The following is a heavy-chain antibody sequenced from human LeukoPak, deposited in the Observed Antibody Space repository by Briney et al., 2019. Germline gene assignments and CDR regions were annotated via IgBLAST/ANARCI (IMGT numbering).Heavy chain of an antibody. CDR2: ISGSGGST. V-gene: IGHV3-23*01. CDR3: AKRNSGYDLAYFDY. D-gene: IGHD5-12*01. Sequence: PGGSLRLSCAASGFTFSSYSMNWVRQAPGKGLEWVSAISGSGGSTYYADSVKGRFTISRDNSKNTLYLQMNSLRAEDTAVYYCAKRNSGYDLAYFDYWGQGTLVTVSS. CDR1: GFTFSSYS. J-gene: IGHJ4*02.